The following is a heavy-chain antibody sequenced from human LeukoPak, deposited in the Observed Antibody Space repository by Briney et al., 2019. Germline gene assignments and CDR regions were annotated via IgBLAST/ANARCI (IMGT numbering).Heavy chain of an antibody. CDR3: ARALVPPYYYGSGELGY. V-gene: IGHV1-46*01. CDR1: GYTFTSYY. D-gene: IGHD3-10*01. CDR2: ANPSGGST. Sequence: GASVKVSFKAAGYTFTSYYVHWVRQGPGQGLGWMGIANPSGGSTSYAQKVQGRGTMTRDTFTSTVYMELSRLRCEAPAVYYCARALVPPYYYGSGELGYWGQGTLVTVSS. J-gene: IGHJ4*02.